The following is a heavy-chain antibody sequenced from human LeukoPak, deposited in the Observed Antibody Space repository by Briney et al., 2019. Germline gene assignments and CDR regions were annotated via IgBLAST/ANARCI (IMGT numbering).Heavy chain of an antibody. CDR3: VKDRFGSFDP. D-gene: IGHD5-18*01. V-gene: IGHV3-64D*06. CDR2: IGSNGGAT. Sequence: GGSLRLSCAASGFTFSSYPMHWVRQAPGKGLEYVSAIGSNGGATYYADFVGGRFTISRDNSKNALDLQMSSLRAEDTAVYYCVKDRFGSFDPWGQGTLVTVSS. J-gene: IGHJ5*02. CDR1: GFTFSSYP.